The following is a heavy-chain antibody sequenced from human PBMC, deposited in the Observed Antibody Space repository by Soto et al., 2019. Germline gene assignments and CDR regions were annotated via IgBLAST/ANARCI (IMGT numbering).Heavy chain of an antibody. CDR3: ARDPGYSYGNYFDY. Sequence: SETLSLTCTVSGGSISSYYWSWIRQPPGKGLEWIGYIYYSGSTNYNPSLKSRVTISVDTSKNQFSLKLSSVTAADTAVYYCARDPGYSYGNYFDYWGQGTLVTVSS. CDR1: GGSISSYY. CDR2: IYYSGST. J-gene: IGHJ4*02. D-gene: IGHD5-18*01. V-gene: IGHV4-59*01.